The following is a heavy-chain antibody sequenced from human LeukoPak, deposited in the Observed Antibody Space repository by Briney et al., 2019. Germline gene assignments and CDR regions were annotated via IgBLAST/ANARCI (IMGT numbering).Heavy chain of an antibody. V-gene: IGHV3-23*01. CDR3: AKTSDISVRYYFDY. CDR2: ISGSGGVT. CDR1: GFTFSNYA. J-gene: IGHJ4*02. D-gene: IGHD3-22*01. Sequence: GGSLRLSCAASGFTFSNYAMTWVRQAPGKGPEWVLGISGSGGVTYYADSVKGRFTISRDNSKNTLYVQMNSLRVEDTAVYYCAKTSDISVRYYFDYWGQGTLVAVSS.